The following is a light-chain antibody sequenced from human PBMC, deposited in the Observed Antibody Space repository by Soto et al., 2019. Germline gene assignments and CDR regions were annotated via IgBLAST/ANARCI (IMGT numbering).Light chain of an antibody. CDR2: DVS. Sequence: QSALTHPASVSGSPGQSITISCTGTSSDVGGYNYVSWYQQHPGKAPKLMIYDVSNRPSGVSNRFSGSKSGNTASLTISGLQAEDEADYYCSSYTSSSVGVFGGGTKLTVL. J-gene: IGLJ2*01. V-gene: IGLV2-14*01. CDR3: SSYTSSSVGV. CDR1: SSDVGGYNY.